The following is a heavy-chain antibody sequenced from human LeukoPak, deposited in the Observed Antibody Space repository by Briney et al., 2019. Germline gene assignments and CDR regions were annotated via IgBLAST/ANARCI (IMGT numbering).Heavy chain of an antibody. J-gene: IGHJ5*02. V-gene: IGHV1-69*13. CDR1: RGTFISYA. D-gene: IGHD3-22*01. CDR2: IIPIFGTA. Sequence: ASLKVSCKASRGTFISYAISWVRQAPGQGLEWMGGIIPIFGTANYAQKFQGRVTFTADESTSTAYMELSSLRSEDTAVYYCARGPLPYYYDSSGYYSAFDPWGQGTLVTVSS. CDR3: ARGPLPYYYDSSGYYSAFDP.